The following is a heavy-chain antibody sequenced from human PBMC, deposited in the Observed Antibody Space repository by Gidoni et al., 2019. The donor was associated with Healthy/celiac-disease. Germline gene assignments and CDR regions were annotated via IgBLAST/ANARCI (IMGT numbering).Heavy chain of an antibody. CDR1: GGSISSGSYY. CDR3: ARFTRGGSGYSL. CDR2: IYYSGST. Sequence: QLQLQESGPGLVKPSETLSLTCTVSGGSISSGSYYWGWIRQPPGKGLEWIGSIYYSGSTYYNPSLKSRVTISVDTSKNQFSLKLSSVTAADTAVYYCARFTRGGSGYSLWGQGTLVTVSS. D-gene: IGHD3-22*01. V-gene: IGHV4-39*07. J-gene: IGHJ4*02.